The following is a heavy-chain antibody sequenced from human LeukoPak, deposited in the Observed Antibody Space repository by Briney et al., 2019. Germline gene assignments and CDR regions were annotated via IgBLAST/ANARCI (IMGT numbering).Heavy chain of an antibody. CDR3: ASWSGSYRRYYYMDV. V-gene: IGHV4-59*01. J-gene: IGHJ6*03. Sequence: PSETLSLTCTVSGGSISSNYWSWIRQPPGKGLEWIGYIYYSGSTNYNPSLKSRVTISVDTSKNQFSLKLSSVTAADTAVYYCASWSGSYRRYYYMDVWGKGTTVTVSS. D-gene: IGHD1-26*01. CDR2: IYYSGST. CDR1: GGSISSNY.